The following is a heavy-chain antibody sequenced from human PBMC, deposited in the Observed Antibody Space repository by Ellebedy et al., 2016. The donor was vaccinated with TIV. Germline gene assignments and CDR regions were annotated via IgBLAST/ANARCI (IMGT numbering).Heavy chain of an antibody. J-gene: IGHJ4*02. CDR3: ARENTAMVTHFDY. Sequence: ASVKVSCKASGGTFSSYGISWVRQAPGQGLEWMGWINPNSGGTNYAQKFQGRVTITADKSTSTAYMELSSLRSEDTAVYYCARENTAMVTHFDYWGQGTLVTVSS. V-gene: IGHV1-69*10. CDR1: GGTFSSYG. D-gene: IGHD5-18*01. CDR2: INPNSGGT.